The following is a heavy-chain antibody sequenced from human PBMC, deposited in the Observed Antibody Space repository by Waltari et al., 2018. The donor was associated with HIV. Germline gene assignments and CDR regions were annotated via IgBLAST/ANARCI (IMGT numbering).Heavy chain of an antibody. CDR1: GYTFTGYY. CDR2: SNPYNGDT. J-gene: IGHJ1*01. CDR3: ARRGWITSGGLFVQDYFHH. Sequence: QVKLVQSGAEVKKPGASVKVSCKTSGYTFTGYYVHWMRQAPGQGLEWMGRSNPYNGDTDSAQKFQDRVTMTRDTSVTTAYMEVRSLKSDDTAVYSCARRGWITSGGLFVQDYFHHWGQGTLVTVSS. D-gene: IGHD3-16*02. V-gene: IGHV1-2*06.